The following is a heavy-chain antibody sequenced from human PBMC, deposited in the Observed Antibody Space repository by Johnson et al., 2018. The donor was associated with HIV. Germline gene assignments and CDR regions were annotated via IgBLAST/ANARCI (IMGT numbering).Heavy chain of an antibody. CDR3: ARGVSSGYYSNAFDV. J-gene: IGHJ3*01. V-gene: IGHV3-20*04. CDR1: RFTFDDYV. D-gene: IGHD3-22*01. Sequence: EVQLVESGGGVVRPGGSLRLSCAASRFTFDDYVMSWVRQAPGKGLEWVSGINWNGGSTGYADSVKGRFTISRDNAKNSLYLQMNSLRAEDTALYYCARGVSSGYYSNAFDVWGQGTMATVSS. CDR2: INWNGGST.